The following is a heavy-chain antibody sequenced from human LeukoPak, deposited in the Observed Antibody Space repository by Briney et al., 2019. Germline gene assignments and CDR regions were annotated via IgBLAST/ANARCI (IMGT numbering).Heavy chain of an antibody. D-gene: IGHD1-26*01. CDR2: IYYSGST. Sequence: SETLSLTRTVSGGSISSSSYYWGWIRQPPGKGLEWIGSIYYSGSTYYNPSLKSRVTISVDTSKNQFSLKLSSVTAADTAVYYCARPSGSYDAFDIWGQGTMVTVSS. V-gene: IGHV4-39*01. CDR3: ARPSGSYDAFDI. CDR1: GGSISSSSYY. J-gene: IGHJ3*02.